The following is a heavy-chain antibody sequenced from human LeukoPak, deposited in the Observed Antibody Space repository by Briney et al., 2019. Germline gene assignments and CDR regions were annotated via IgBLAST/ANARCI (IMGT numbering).Heavy chain of an antibody. CDR2: ISSSGSTI. J-gene: IGHJ4*02. Sequence: GGSLRLSCAASGFTFSSYEMNWVRQAPGKGLEWVSYISSSGSTIYYADSVKGQFTISRDNSKNTLYLQMNSLRAEDTAVYYCAKLTGSKGISAACDSWGQGTLVTVSS. CDR1: GFTFSSYE. D-gene: IGHD6-13*01. CDR3: AKLTGSKGISAACDS. V-gene: IGHV3-48*03.